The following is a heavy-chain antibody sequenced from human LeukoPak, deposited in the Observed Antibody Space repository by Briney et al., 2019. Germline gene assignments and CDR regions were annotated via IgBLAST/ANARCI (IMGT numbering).Heavy chain of an antibody. V-gene: IGHV3-23*01. CDR2: INGGGGST. J-gene: IGHJ3*01. CDR1: GFTFSTYA. Sequence: PGGSLRLSCAASGFTFSTYAMTGVRQAPGKGLDGVSLINGGGGSTYYTDPLKGRFTFSRDNSKNTLYLQMSSLRAEDTAVYYCAKVAHGGDAFDVWGQGTMVTVSS. CDR3: AKVAHGGDAFDV.